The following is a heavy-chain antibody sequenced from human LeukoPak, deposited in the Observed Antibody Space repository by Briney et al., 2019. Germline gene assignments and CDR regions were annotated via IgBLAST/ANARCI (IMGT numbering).Heavy chain of an antibody. Sequence: GGSLRLSCAASGFTFRDYYMSWIRQAPGKGLEWVSYISSKSDYTNYADSVKGRFTISRDNAKNSLYLQMNSLRAEDTAVYYCAKGWYSSGWYGNYYYGMDVWGQGTTVTVSS. CDR3: AKGWYSSGWYGNYYYGMDV. V-gene: IGHV3-11*06. D-gene: IGHD6-19*01. J-gene: IGHJ6*02. CDR2: ISSKSDYT. CDR1: GFTFRDYY.